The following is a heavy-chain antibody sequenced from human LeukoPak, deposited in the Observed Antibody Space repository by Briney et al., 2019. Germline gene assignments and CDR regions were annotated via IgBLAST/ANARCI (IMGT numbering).Heavy chain of an antibody. CDR2: IYHSGTT. CDR3: ARGKAYSGSYYGIFDY. CDR1: GFSFSNDNY. D-gene: IGHD1-26*01. J-gene: IGHJ4*02. Sequence: SETLSLACTVSGFSFSNDNYWTWLRQPPGKGLEWIGGIYHSGTTYYNPSLRGRVSISLDTSKTQFSLKLSSVTAADTAVYYCARGKAYSGSYYGIFDYWGQGTLVTVSS. V-gene: IGHV4-38-2*02.